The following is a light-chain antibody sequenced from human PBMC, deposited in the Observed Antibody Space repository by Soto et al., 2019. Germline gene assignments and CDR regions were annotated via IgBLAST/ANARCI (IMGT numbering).Light chain of an antibody. CDR2: DVS. Sequence: QCALTQPASVSGSPGQSITISCTGTSDHVGGYNYVTWYQQHPGKAPKLMIYDVSNRPSGVSNRFSGSKSGNTASLTISGLQAEDEADYYCSSYTSSSLYVFGTGTKVTVL. CDR1: SDHVGGYNY. CDR3: SSYTSSSLYV. V-gene: IGLV2-14*01. J-gene: IGLJ1*01.